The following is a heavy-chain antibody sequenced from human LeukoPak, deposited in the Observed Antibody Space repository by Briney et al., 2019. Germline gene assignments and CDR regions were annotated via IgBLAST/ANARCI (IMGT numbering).Heavy chain of an antibody. CDR2: IYHSGST. J-gene: IGHJ5*02. Sequence: SETPSLTCAVSGYSISSGYYWGWIRQPPGKGLEWIGSIYHSGSTYYNPSLKSRVTISVDTSKNQFSLKLSSVTAADTAVYYCARGKVLLWFGELLSTSNWFDPWGQGTLVTVSS. CDR3: ARGKVLLWFGELLSTSNWFDP. D-gene: IGHD3-10*01. CDR1: GYSISSGYY. V-gene: IGHV4-38-2*01.